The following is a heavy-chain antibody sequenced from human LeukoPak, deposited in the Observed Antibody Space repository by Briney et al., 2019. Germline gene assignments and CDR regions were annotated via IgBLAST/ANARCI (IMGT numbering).Heavy chain of an antibody. CDR3: ARGAPLLWFGDSYFDL. CDR2: IYYSGST. Sequence: SETLSLTCDVTDHTFTYYYWTWIRQPPGKGLEWIGYIYYSGSTYYNPSLKSRVTISVDTSKNQISLKLSSVTAADTAVYYCARGAPLLWFGDSYFDLWGRGTLVTVSS. J-gene: IGHJ2*01. D-gene: IGHD3-10*01. CDR1: DHTFTYYY. V-gene: IGHV4-59*01.